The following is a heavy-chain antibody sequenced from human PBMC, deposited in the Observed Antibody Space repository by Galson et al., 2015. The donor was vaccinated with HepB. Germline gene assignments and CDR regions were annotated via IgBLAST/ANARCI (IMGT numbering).Heavy chain of an antibody. CDR3: ARSPLRFLEWLPYYDYHYMDV. V-gene: IGHV7-4-1*02. D-gene: IGHD3-3*01. CDR1: GYTFTDYV. CDR2: MNTNTGKP. Sequence: SVKVSCKASGYTFTDYVVNWVRQAPGQGLEWMGWMNTNTGKPTYAPGFAGRFVFSLDTSVTTAYLQISSLETDDTAVYYCARSPLRFLEWLPYYDYHYMDVWGEGTTVTVSS. J-gene: IGHJ6*03.